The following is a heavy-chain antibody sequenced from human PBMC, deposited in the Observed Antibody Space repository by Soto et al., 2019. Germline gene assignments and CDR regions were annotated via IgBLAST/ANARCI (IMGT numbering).Heavy chain of an antibody. D-gene: IGHD3-10*01. Sequence: GASVKVSCKASGGTFSTYAISWVRQAPGQRVGWMGGIIPIFGTANYAQKFQGRVTITADESTSTAYMELSSLRSEDTAVYYCARAPVRYYYGSGSYYIFDYWGQGTLVTVSS. CDR1: GGTFSTYA. CDR2: IIPIFGTA. CDR3: ARAPVRYYYGSGSYYIFDY. V-gene: IGHV1-69*13. J-gene: IGHJ4*02.